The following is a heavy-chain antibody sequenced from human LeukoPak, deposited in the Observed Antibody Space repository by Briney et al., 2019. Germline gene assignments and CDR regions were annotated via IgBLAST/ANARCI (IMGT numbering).Heavy chain of an antibody. CDR3: ARATPPEYVFDY. J-gene: IGHJ4*02. CDR1: GFTVSSNY. CDR2: ISSSSSYI. V-gene: IGHV3-21*04. D-gene: IGHD2/OR15-2a*01. Sequence: PGGSLRLSCVASGFTVSSNYMNWVRQAPGKGLEWVSSISSSSSYIYYADSVKGRFTISRDNSKNTLYLQMNSLRAEDTAVYYCARATPPEYVFDYWGQGTLVTVSS.